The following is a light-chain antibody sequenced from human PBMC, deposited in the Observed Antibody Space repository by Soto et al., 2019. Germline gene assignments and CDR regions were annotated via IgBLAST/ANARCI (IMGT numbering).Light chain of an antibody. J-gene: IGKJ5*01. V-gene: IGKV3-20*01. CDR3: HQNYTSEII. CDR2: DTS. CDR1: QSVSNTY. Sequence: IVQTQPPGTLSFSPGERALLSCSTSQSVSNTYVAWYQQKPGQAPRLLIYDTSSRVTGIPDRVSGSGSGTDFTLTIIRLEPEDFAVFYCHQNYTSEIIFGQGTRLETK.